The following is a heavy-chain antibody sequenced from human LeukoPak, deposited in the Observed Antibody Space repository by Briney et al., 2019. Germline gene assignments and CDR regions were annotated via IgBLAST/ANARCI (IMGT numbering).Heavy chain of an antibody. CDR1: GFTFSSCG. CDR2: IRSDGTND. D-gene: IGHD3-9*01. CDR3: AKASAGNFDRRYPRGPLDY. V-gene: IGHV3-30*02. J-gene: IGHJ4*02. Sequence: PGGSLRLSCATSGFTFSSCGMHWVRQAPGKGLEWVAFIRSDGTNDYYADSARGRFTISRDNSKNTLYLQMSSLGAGDTSIYFCAKASAGNFDRRYPRGPLDYWGQGTLVTVSS.